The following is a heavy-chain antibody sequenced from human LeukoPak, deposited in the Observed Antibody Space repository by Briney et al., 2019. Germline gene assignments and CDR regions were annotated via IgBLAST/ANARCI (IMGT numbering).Heavy chain of an antibody. CDR1: GGSFSGYY. V-gene: IGHV4-34*01. CDR3: ASGGYDFWSGYYIANDY. J-gene: IGHJ4*02. D-gene: IGHD3-3*01. Sequence: SETLSLTCAVYGGSFSGYYWSWIRQPPGKGLEWIGEINHSGSTNYNPSLKSRVTISVDTSKNQFSLKLSSVTAADTAVYYCASGGYDFWSGYYIANDYWGREPWSPSPQ. CDR2: INHSGST.